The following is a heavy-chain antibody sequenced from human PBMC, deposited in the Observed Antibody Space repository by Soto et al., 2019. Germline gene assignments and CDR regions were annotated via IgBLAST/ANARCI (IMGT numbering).Heavy chain of an antibody. D-gene: IGHD3-10*01. CDR1: GGSISSGGYY. CDR2: IYYSGST. J-gene: IGHJ4*02. V-gene: IGHV4-31*03. Sequence: SETLSLTCTVSGGSISSGGYYWSWIRQHPGKGLEWIGYIYYSGSTYYNPSLKSRVTISVDTSKNQFSLKLSSVTAADTAVYYCAGDHGSVIDYWGQGTLVTVSS. CDR3: AGDHGSVIDY.